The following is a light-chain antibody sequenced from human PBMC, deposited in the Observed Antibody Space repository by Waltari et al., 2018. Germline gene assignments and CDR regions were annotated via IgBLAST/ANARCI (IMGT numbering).Light chain of an antibody. CDR2: WAS. CDR1: QSLFDSSRDRAD. V-gene: IGKV4-1*01. Sequence: DIVMTQSPDSLAVSLGERATINCKSSQSLFDSSRDRADLAWYQQKPGHPPRLLIYWASTRESGVPDRFSGSGSATDFSLTISTLQAEDVAIYYCHQYYNVPQTFGQGTKVQIK. CDR3: HQYYNVPQT. J-gene: IGKJ1*01.